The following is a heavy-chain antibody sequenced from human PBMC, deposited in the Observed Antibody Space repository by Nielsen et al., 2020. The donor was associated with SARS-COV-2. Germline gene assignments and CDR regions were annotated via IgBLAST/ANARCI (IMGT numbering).Heavy chain of an antibody. CDR1: GGTFSSYA. J-gene: IGHJ4*02. Sequence: SVKVSCKASGGTFSSYAISWVRQAPGQGLEWMGGIIPILGTANYAQKFQGRVTITADESTSTAYMELSSLRSDDTAVYYCARTPPYSSGWSLYFDYWGQGTLVTVSS. CDR2: IIPILGTA. CDR3: ARTPPYSSGWSLYFDY. V-gene: IGHV1-69*13. D-gene: IGHD6-19*01.